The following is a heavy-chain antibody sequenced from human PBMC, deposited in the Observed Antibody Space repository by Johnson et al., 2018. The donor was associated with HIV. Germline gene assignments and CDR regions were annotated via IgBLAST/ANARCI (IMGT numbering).Heavy chain of an antibody. CDR3: AKYKDAFDI. J-gene: IGHJ3*02. D-gene: IGHD1-14*01. CDR2: IWYDGSNK. V-gene: IGHV3-33*06. Sequence: QVQLVESGGGVVQPGRSLRLSCAASGFTFSSYAMHWVRQAPGKGLEWVAVIWYDGSNKYYADSVKGRFPISRDNSKNTLYLQMNSLRAEDTAVYYCAKYKDAFDIWGQGTMVTVSS. CDR1: GFTFSSYA.